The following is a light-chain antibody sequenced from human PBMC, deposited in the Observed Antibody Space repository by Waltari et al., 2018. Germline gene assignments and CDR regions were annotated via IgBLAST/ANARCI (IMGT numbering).Light chain of an antibody. CDR3: CSYAGSSSLV. CDR1: SHDVGGYNY. V-gene: IGLV2-11*01. J-gene: IGLJ3*02. CDR2: DVS. Sequence: QSALTQPRSVSGPPGQSVTISCSGTSHDVGGYNYVSWYQQHPGKAPKLIIYDVSKRPSGVPDRFSGSKSGNTASLTISGLQSEDEADYFCCSYAGSSSLVFGGGSSLTVL.